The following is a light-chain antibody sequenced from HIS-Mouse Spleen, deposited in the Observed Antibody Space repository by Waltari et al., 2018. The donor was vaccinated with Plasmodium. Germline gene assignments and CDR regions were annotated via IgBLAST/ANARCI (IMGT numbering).Light chain of an antibody. CDR2: DAS. Sequence: EIVLTQSPATLSLSPGERATLSSRASQRVSSYLAWYQQKPGQAPRLLIYDASNRATGSPARFSGSGSGTDFTLTISSLEPEDFAVYYCQQRSNLPSLTFGGGTKVEIK. V-gene: IGKV3-11*01. CDR1: QRVSSY. CDR3: QQRSNLPSLT. J-gene: IGKJ4*01.